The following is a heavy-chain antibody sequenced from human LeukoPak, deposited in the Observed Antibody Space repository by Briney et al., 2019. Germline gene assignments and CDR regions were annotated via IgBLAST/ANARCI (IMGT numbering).Heavy chain of an antibody. CDR3: ANSASLLGPYGY. Sequence: GGSLRLSCAASGFTFSSYSMNWVRQAPGRGLEWVSAISGSGGSTYYADSVKGRFTISRDNSKNTLYLQMNSLRAEDTAVYYCANSASLLGPYGYWGQGTLVTVSP. J-gene: IGHJ4*02. CDR2: ISGSGGST. CDR1: GFTFSSYS. V-gene: IGHV3-23*01. D-gene: IGHD3-10*01.